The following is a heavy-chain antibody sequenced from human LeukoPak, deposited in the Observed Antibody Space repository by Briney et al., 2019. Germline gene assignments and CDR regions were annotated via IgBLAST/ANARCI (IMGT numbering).Heavy chain of an antibody. CDR2: ISAYNGNT. CDR1: GYIFTRYG. V-gene: IGHV1-18*01. CDR3: ARDWTLYGSGGYWGF. Sequence: ASVKVSCKASGYIFTRYGVTWVRQAPGQGLEWMGWISAYNGNTNYAQKLQGRVTMTTDTSTSTAYMELRSLRSDDTAVYYCARDWTLYGSGGYWGFWGQGTLVTVSS. D-gene: IGHD3-10*01. J-gene: IGHJ4*02.